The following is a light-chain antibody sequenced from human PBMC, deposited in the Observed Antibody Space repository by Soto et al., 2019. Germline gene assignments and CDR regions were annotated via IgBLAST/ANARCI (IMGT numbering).Light chain of an antibody. CDR1: SSDVGGSKY. J-gene: IGLJ3*02. V-gene: IGLV2-14*03. CDR2: DVT. Sequence: QSVLTQPASVSGSPGQSITVSCTGTSSDVGGSKYVSWYQQHPGKAPKVMIYDVTNRPPGISVRFSGSKSGNTASLTISGLQAEDEADYYCSSHTSSGTWVFGGGTKLTVL. CDR3: SSHTSSGTWV.